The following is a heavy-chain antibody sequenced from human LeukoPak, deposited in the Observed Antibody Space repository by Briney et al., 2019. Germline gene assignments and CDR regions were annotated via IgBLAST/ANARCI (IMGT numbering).Heavy chain of an antibody. Sequence: GGSLRLSCAASGFTFSSYWMSWVRQAPGKGLEWVANIKQDGSEKYYVDSVKGRFTISRDNAKNSLYLQMNSLRAEDTAVYYCARDSYSSGWYDDDYWGQGTLVTVSS. CDR1: GFTFSSYW. CDR3: ARDSYSSGWYDDDY. J-gene: IGHJ4*02. D-gene: IGHD6-19*01. V-gene: IGHV3-7*01. CDR2: IKQDGSEK.